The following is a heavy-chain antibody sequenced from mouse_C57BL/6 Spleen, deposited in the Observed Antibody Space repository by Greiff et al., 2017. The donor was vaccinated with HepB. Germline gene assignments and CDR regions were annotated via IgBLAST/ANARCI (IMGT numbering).Heavy chain of an antibody. J-gene: IGHJ2*01. CDR2: IYPGDGDT. D-gene: IGHD3-2*02. CDR1: GYAFSSSW. CDR3: EFSSGYFDY. Sequence: VQLQQSGPELVKPGASVKISCKASGYAFSSSWMNWVKQRPGKGLEWIGRIYPGDGDTNYNGKFKGKATLTADESSSTAYMQLSSLTSEDSAVYFCEFSSGYFDYWGQGTTLTVSS. V-gene: IGHV1-82*01.